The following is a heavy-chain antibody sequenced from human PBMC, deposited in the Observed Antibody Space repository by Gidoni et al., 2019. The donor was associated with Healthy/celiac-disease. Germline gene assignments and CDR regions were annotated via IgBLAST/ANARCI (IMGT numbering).Heavy chain of an antibody. J-gene: IGHJ4*02. CDR3: AREGNSSGWYYYFDY. CDR1: GGSISSYY. D-gene: IGHD6-19*01. V-gene: IGHV4-59*01. Sequence: QVQLQESGPGLVKPSETLSLTCTVSGGSISSYYWSWIRQPPGKGLEWIGYIYYSGSTNYNPSLKSRVTISVDTSKNQFSLKLSSVTAADTAVYYCAREGNSSGWYYYFDYWGQGTLVTVSS. CDR2: IYYSGST.